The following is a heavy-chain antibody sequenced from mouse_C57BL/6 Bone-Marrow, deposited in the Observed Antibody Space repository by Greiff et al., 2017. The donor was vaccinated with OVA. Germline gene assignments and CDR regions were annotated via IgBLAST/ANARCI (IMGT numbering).Heavy chain of an antibody. J-gene: IGHJ4*01. CDR2: IFPGSGST. V-gene: IGHV1-75*01. D-gene: IGHD2-2*01. Sequence: VQLQQSGPELVKPGASVKISCKASGYTFTDYYINWVKQRPGQGLEWIGWIFPGSGSTYYNEKFKGKATLTVDKSSSTAYLLLSSLTSEDSAVYFCAREGLWLYYAMDYWGQGTSVTVSS. CDR3: AREGLWLYYAMDY. CDR1: GYTFTDYY.